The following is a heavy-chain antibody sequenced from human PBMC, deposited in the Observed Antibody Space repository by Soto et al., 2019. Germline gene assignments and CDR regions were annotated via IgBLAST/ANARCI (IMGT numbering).Heavy chain of an antibody. CDR1: GDSISTVDYF. J-gene: IGHJ5*01. V-gene: IGHV4-30-4*01. D-gene: IGHD2-15*01. CDR2: IYKSATT. Sequence: PSETLSLTCSVSGDSISTVDYFWAWIRQPPGQALEYIGYIYKSATTYYNPSFESRVAISLDTSKSQFSLNVTPVTAADTAVYFCARGRYCLNGRCFPNWFDSWGQGTLVTVSS. CDR3: ARGRYCLNGRCFPNWFDS.